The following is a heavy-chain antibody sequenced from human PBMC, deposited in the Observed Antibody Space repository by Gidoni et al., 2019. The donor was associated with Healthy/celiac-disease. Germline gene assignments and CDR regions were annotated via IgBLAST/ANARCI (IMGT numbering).Heavy chain of an antibody. Sequence: VRQAPGQGLEWMGGIIPIFGTANYAQKFQGRVTITADKSTSTAYMELSSLRSEDTAVYYCARLRQLWSTRPYYFDYWGQGTLVTVSS. V-gene: IGHV1-69*06. D-gene: IGHD5-18*01. CDR3: ARLRQLWSTRPYYFDY. J-gene: IGHJ4*02. CDR2: IIPIFGTA.